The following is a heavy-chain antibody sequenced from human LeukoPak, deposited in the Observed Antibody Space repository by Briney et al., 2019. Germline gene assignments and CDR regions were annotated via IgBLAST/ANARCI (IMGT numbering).Heavy chain of an antibody. CDR2: VYSGGST. V-gene: IGHV3-66*01. Sequence: GGSLRLSCTASGFIVTNNYINWVRQAPGKGLEWVSLVYSGGSTYYADSVKGRFTISRDNSKNMVYLQMNSLRAEDTAMYYCARDPPAVLMDTYGWGQGPLVTVSS. D-gene: IGHD2-8*01. CDR3: ARDPPAVLMDTYG. J-gene: IGHJ4*02. CDR1: GFIVTNNY.